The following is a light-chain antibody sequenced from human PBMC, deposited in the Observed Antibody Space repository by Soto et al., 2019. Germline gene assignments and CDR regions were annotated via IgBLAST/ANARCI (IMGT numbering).Light chain of an antibody. J-gene: IGKJ1*01. CDR1: QSTSSW. CDR2: GTS. CDR3: QQSYSSLWT. V-gene: IGKV1-39*01. Sequence: DIQMTQSPSALSASVGDRVTITCRASQSTSSWLAWYQQKPGKAPKLVVYGTSTLQSGVPSRFSGSGSGTDFTLTISRLQREDFATYYCQQSYSSLWTFGQGTKV.